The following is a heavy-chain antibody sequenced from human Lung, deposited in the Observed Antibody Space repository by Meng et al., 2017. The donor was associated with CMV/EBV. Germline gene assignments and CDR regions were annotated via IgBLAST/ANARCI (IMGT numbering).Heavy chain of an antibody. J-gene: IGHJ4*02. D-gene: IGHD3-22*01. CDR1: GYTFTSYY. V-gene: IGHV1-46*01. CDR3: ARLGYYDSSPLGDYFAY. CDR2: INPSGGST. Sequence: ASXXVSXRASGYTFTSYYMHWVRQAPGQGLEWMGIINPSGGSTSYAQKFQGRVTMTRDTSTSTVYMELSSLRSEDTAVYYCARLGYYDSSPLGDYFAYWGQGTLVPVSS.